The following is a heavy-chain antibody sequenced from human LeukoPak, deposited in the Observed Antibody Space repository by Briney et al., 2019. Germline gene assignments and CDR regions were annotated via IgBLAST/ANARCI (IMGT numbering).Heavy chain of an antibody. CDR3: ARDDLSSGYDFDPRPHDY. CDR2: ISSSGSTI. V-gene: IGHV3-11*04. J-gene: IGHJ4*02. CDR1: GFNFDYSW. D-gene: IGHD5-12*01. Sequence: GGSLRLSCVASGFNFDYSWMTWIRQAPGKGLEWVSYISSSGSTIYYADSVKGRFTISRDNAKNSLYLQMNSLRAGDTAVYYCARDDLSSGYDFDPRPHDYWGQGTLVTVSS.